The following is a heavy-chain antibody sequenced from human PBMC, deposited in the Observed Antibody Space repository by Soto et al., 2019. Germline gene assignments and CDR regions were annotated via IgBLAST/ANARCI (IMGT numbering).Heavy chain of an antibody. J-gene: IGHJ4*01. CDR3: ARGPGYYFDY. Sequence: PGGSLRLSCAASGFTFSSYAMHWVRQAPGKGLEYVSAISSNGGSTYYANSVKGRFTISRDNSKNTLYLQMGSLRAEDMAVYYCARGPGYYFDYWGHGTLVTVAS. V-gene: IGHV3-64*01. CDR1: GFTFSSYA. CDR2: ISSNGGST.